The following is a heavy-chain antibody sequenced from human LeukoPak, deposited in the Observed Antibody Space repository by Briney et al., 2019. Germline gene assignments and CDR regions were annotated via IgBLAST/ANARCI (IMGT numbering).Heavy chain of an antibody. J-gene: IGHJ4*02. CDR1: GYTFTNYY. CDR3: ARGRERMAGPDQDY. V-gene: IGHV1-46*01. Sequence: ASVKVSCKASGYTFTNYYIHWVRQAPGQGLEWMGMINPSGGRTTYAKKFQGRVTMTRDTSISTAYMELSRLRSDDTAVYYCARGRERMAGPDQDYWGQGTLVTVSS. CDR2: INPSGGRT. D-gene: IGHD6-19*01.